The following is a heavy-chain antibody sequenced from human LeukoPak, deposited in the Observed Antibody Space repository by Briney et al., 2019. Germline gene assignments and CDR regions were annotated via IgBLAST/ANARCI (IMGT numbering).Heavy chain of an antibody. CDR2: ISSSSSTI. Sequence: GGSLRLSCAASGFTFSSYAMSWVRQAPGKGLEWVSYISSSSSTIYYADSVKGRFTISRDNAKNTLYLQMNSLRAEDTAVYYCAKDRPEALPFNYGSGSYSAHFDYWGQGTLVTVS. CDR1: GFTFSSYA. V-gene: IGHV3-48*04. CDR3: AKDRPEALPFNYGSGSYSAHFDY. D-gene: IGHD3-10*01. J-gene: IGHJ4*02.